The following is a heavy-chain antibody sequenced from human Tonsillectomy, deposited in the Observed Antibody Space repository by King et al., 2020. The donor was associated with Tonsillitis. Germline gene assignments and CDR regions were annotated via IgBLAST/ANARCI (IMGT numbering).Heavy chain of an antibody. CDR1: GFTFSSYS. CDR2: ISSSSSTI. D-gene: IGHD2-2*01. Sequence: QLVQSGGGLVQPGGSLRLSCAASGFTFSSYSMNWVRQAPGKGLEWVSYISSSSSTIYYADSVKGRFTISRDNAKNSLYLQMNSLRAEDTAVYYCARDTYLDAFDIWGQGTMVTVSS. J-gene: IGHJ3*02. V-gene: IGHV3-48*01. CDR3: ARDTYLDAFDI.